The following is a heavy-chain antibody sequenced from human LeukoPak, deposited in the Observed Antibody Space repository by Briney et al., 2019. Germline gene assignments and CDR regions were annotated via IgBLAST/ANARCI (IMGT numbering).Heavy chain of an antibody. Sequence: PSETLSLTCTVSGGSISSGGYYWGWIRQPPGKGLEWIGSIYYSGSTYYNPSLKSRVTISVDTSKNQFSLKLSSVTAADTAVYYCARASSGWYDGSRHFDYWGQGTLVTVSS. D-gene: IGHD6-19*01. CDR2: IYYSGST. V-gene: IGHV4-39*07. CDR3: ARASSGWYDGSRHFDY. J-gene: IGHJ4*02. CDR1: GGSISSGGYY.